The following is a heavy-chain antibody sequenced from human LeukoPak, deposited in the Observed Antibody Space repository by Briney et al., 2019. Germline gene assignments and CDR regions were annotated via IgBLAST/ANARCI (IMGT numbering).Heavy chain of an antibody. CDR2: INRNGSER. CDR1: GFTFSNYW. CDR3: ARRNAMDV. J-gene: IGHJ6*02. V-gene: IGHV3-7*03. Sequence: GGSLRLSCAASGFTFSNYWMTWVRQAPGKGLEWVANINRNGSERYYVDSVKGRFTISRDDAKSSLYLQMNSLRAEDTAVYYCARRNAMDVWGQGTTVIVFS.